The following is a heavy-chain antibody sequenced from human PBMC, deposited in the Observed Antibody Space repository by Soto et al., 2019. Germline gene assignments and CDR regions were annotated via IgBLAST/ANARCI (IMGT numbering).Heavy chain of an antibody. CDR3: TRESIMTDY. D-gene: IGHD6-6*01. CDR2: IRNKASGGTA. J-gene: IGHJ4*02. Sequence: PGGSLRLSCTTSGFTFGDYSMTWFRQAPGKGLEWVSFIRNKASGGTAEYAASVKGRFTVSRDDSKSITYLQMNSLKTEDTGMYYCTRESIMTDYLGQGNLVTVS. CDR1: GFTFGDYS. V-gene: IGHV3-49*03.